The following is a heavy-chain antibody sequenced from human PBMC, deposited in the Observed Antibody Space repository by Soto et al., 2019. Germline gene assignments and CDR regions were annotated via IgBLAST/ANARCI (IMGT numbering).Heavy chain of an antibody. J-gene: IGHJ6*02. Sequence: SETLSLTCTVSGGSITSSSYYWGWIRQPPGKGLEWIGSIYYSGSTYYNPSLKSRVTISVDTSKNQFSLKLSSVTAADTAVYYCEGRNYDYVWGSYRYAYGMDVWGQGTTVTASS. CDR1: GGSITSSSYY. CDR3: EGRNYDYVWGSYRYAYGMDV. CDR2: IYYSGST. V-gene: IGHV4-39*01. D-gene: IGHD3-16*02.